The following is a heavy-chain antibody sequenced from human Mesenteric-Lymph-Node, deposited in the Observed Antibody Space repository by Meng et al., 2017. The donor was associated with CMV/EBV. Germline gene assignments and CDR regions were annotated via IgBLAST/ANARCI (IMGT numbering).Heavy chain of an antibody. CDR3: ARLRAGMDV. CDR2: IYPGDSDV. CDR1: GDNFRNYW. V-gene: IGHV5-51*01. Sequence: GESLKISCQGYGDNFRNYWIGWVRQKPGKGLEWMGIIYPGDSDVKYSPSFQGQVTISVDKSISTAYLQWGSLKASDTAMYYCARLRAGMDVWGQGTTVTVSS. J-gene: IGHJ6*02.